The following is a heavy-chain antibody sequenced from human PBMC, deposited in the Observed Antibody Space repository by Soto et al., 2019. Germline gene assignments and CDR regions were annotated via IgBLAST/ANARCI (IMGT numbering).Heavy chain of an antibody. CDR1: GFTFNTQA. Sequence: QVHLVESGGGVVQPGRSLRLSCAASGFTFNTQAMHWVRQAPGKGLEWVAVISYDGSKIYYADSVKGRFTISRDNSKNTLYLQMNSLRTEDTAVYYSARDLRKFYYFDAWGQGTLVTVSS. J-gene: IGHJ4*02. CDR2: ISYDGSKI. D-gene: IGHD4-17*01. CDR3: ARDLRKFYYFDA. V-gene: IGHV3-30-3*01.